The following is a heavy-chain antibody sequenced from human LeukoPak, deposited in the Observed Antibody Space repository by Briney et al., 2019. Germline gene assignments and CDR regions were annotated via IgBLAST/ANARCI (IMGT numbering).Heavy chain of an antibody. D-gene: IGHD3-10*01. J-gene: IGHJ4*02. Sequence: PGGSLRLSCAASGFTFSSYGMHWVRQAPGKGLEWVAVIWYDGSNKYYADSMKGRFTISRDNSKNTLYLQMNSLRAEDTAVYYCARDRDYYGSGSSNFDYWGQGTLVTVSS. CDR2: IWYDGSNK. V-gene: IGHV3-33*08. CDR3: ARDRDYYGSGSSNFDY. CDR1: GFTFSSYG.